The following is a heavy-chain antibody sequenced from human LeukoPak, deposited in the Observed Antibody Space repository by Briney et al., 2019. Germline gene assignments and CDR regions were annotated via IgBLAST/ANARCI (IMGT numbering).Heavy chain of an antibody. CDR3: ARDGYGDYCDY. CDR1: GGSISTYY. D-gene: IGHD4-17*01. CDR2: IYYTGST. Sequence: SETLSLTCTVSGGSISTYYWTWIRQPPGKGLEWIGYIYYTGSTNYNPSLKSRVTISVDTSKIQFSLKLSSVTAADTAVYYCARDGYGDYCDYWGQGTLVTVSS. J-gene: IGHJ4*02. V-gene: IGHV4-59*01.